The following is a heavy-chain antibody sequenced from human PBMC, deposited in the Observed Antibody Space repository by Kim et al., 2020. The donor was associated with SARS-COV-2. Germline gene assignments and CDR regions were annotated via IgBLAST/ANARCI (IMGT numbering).Heavy chain of an antibody. J-gene: IGHJ3*02. V-gene: IGHV3-11*06. D-gene: IGHD2-2*01. Sequence: GRFSISRENAKNSLYLQMNSLRAEDTAVYYCAREQYCSSTSCSTGYAFDIWGQGTMVTVSS. CDR3: AREQYCSSTSCSTGYAFDI.